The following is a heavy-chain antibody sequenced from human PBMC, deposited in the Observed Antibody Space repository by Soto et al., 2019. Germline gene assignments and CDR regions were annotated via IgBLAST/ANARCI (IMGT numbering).Heavy chain of an antibody. CDR2: ISSSSSYI. D-gene: IGHD7-27*01. CDR3: AKSGPPLGYPSIHGDWFDP. CDR1: GFTFSSYS. Sequence: GGSLRLSCAASGFTFSSYSMNWVRQAPGKGLEWVSSISSSSSYIYYADSVKGRFTISRDNAKNSLYLQMNSLRAEDTAVYYCAKSGPPLGYPSIHGDWFDPWGQGTLVTVSS. J-gene: IGHJ5*02. V-gene: IGHV3-21*04.